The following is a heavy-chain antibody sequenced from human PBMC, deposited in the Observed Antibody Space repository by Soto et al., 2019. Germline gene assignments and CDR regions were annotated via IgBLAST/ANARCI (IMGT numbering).Heavy chain of an antibody. CDR2: IYWDDDK. J-gene: IGHJ4*02. CDR3: ARRRGFRGITFDY. Sequence: QITLKESGPPLMKPTQTLTLTCTFSGFSLSTNGVGVGWIRQPPGKALEWLALIYWDDDKRYRPSQKSRLIITQDTSKNQVVLTMTNMDPLDTASYYCARRRGFRGITFDYWGQGMLVTVAS. CDR1: GFSLSTNGVG. D-gene: IGHD3-10*01. V-gene: IGHV2-5*02.